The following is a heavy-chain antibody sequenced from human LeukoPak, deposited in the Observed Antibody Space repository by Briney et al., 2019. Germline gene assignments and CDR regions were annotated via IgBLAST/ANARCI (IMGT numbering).Heavy chain of an antibody. D-gene: IGHD6-13*01. CDR3: ARGRAGGYSSSWFDY. Sequence: SQTLSLTCTVSGGSISSGGYYWSWIRQHPGKGLEWIGYIYYSGSTYYNPSLKSRVTISVDTSKNQFSLKLSSVTAADTAVYYCARGRAGGYSSSWFDYWGQGTLVPSPQ. J-gene: IGHJ4*02. V-gene: IGHV4-31*03. CDR1: GGSISSGGYY. CDR2: IYYSGST.